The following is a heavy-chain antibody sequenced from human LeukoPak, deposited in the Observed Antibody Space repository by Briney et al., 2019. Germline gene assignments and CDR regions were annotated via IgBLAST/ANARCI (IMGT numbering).Heavy chain of an antibody. CDR3: ARVGVDSSGYYYLLDY. V-gene: IGHV4-61*08. CDR1: GGSISSGGYY. Sequence: SETLSLTCTVSGGSISSGGYYWSWIRQPPGKGLEWIGYIYYSGSTNYNPSLKSRVTISVDTSKNQFSLKLSSVTAADTAVYYCARVGVDSSGYYYLLDYWGQGTLVTVSS. J-gene: IGHJ4*02. D-gene: IGHD3-22*01. CDR2: IYYSGST.